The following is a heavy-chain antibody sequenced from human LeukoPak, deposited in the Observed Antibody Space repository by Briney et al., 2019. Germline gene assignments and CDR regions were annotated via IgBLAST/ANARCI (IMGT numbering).Heavy chain of an antibody. D-gene: IGHD4-17*01. CDR2: INHSGST. CDR3: ARDSPYGDYGYDAFDI. V-gene: IGHV4-34*01. J-gene: IGHJ3*02. Sequence: SETLSLTCTVSGGSLSSYYWSWIRQPPGKGLEWIGEINHSGSTNYNPSLKSRVTISVDTSKNQFSLKLSSVTAADTAVYYCARDSPYGDYGYDAFDIWGQGTMVTVSS. CDR1: GGSLSSYY.